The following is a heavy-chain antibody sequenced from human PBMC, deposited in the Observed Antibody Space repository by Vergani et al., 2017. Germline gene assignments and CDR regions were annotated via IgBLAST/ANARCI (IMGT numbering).Heavy chain of an antibody. V-gene: IGHV3-23*01. CDR1: GFTFSSYA. CDR2: ISGSGGNT. J-gene: IGHJ6*02. D-gene: IGHD2-2*01. Sequence: EVQLLESGGGLVQPGGSLRLSCAASGFTFSSYAMSWVRQVPGKGLEWVSGISGSGGNTYYANSVKGRFTISRDNSKNTLYLQMNSLRAGDTAVYYCAKGVYCSSTSCYEGRGYYYGMGVWGQG. CDR3: AKGVYCSSTSCYEGRGYYYGMGV.